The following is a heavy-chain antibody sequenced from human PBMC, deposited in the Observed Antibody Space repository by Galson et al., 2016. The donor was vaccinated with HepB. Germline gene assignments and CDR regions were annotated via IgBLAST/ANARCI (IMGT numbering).Heavy chain of an antibody. CDR1: GASINSGAYY. V-gene: IGHV4-31*03. CDR2: IYYSGST. Sequence: TLSLTCTVSGASINSGAYYWSWIRQHPGKGLEWIGYIYYSGSTHYNPSLESRITISGDTSKNQFSLRLYSVTPADTAVYYCASRTRGFCGGDCYSNSYYYGRDVWGPGTTVTVSS. J-gene: IGHJ6*02. CDR3: ASRTRGFCGGDCYSNSYYYGRDV. D-gene: IGHD2-21*02.